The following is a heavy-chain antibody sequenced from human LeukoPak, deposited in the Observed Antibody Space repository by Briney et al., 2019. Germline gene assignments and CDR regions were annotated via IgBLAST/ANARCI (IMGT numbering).Heavy chain of an antibody. D-gene: IGHD5-18*01. CDR1: GFTFSSYE. CDR3: ARDAPYGYDRFDY. Sequence: GGSLRLSCAASGFTFSSYEMNWVRQAPGKGLEWVANIKEDGSDKNYVDSMKGRFTISRDNAKNSLYLQMNSLRAEDTAVYYCARDAPYGYDRFDYWGQGTQVTVSS. V-gene: IGHV3-7*01. J-gene: IGHJ4*02. CDR2: IKEDGSDK.